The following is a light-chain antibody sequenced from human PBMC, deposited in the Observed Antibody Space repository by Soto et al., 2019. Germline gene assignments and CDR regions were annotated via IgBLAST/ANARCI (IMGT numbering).Light chain of an antibody. CDR3: QQSYSTLIT. CDR2: AAS. V-gene: IGKV1-39*01. Sequence: DLQMTQSPSSLSASVGDRVTITCRASQSIRTYLNWYQQKPVKAPKLLIYAASSLQSGVPSRFSGSGSGTDFTLTISSLQPEDFATYYCQQSYSTLITFGQGTRLEIK. J-gene: IGKJ5*01. CDR1: QSIRTY.